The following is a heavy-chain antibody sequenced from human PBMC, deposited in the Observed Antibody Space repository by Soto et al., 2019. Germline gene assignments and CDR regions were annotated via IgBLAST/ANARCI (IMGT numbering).Heavy chain of an antibody. D-gene: IGHD3-16*01. Sequence: QVHLVESGGGVVQPGKSLRLSCEASGFTFSSYGMHWVRQAPGKGLEWVAVISHDEGYEYYADSVKGRLTISRDNSKNTLYLQMNSLRDEDSAVYHCAKDLRLFYDYTKSPGVFDYWGQGTLVTVSS. CDR2: ISHDEGYE. CDR1: GFTFSSYG. CDR3: AKDLRLFYDYTKSPGVFDY. V-gene: IGHV3-30*18. J-gene: IGHJ4*02.